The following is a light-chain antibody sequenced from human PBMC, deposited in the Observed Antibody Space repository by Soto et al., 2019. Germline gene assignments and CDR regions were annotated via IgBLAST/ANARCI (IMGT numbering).Light chain of an antibody. J-gene: IGLJ2*01. CDR2: DVT. CDR3: SSYTSSDTLV. V-gene: IGLV2-14*03. Sequence: QSALTQPASVSGSPGHSITISCTGTSNDIGGYNYVSWYQHHPGKAPKLMIYDVTYRPSGVSNRFSGSKSGDTASLTISGLQAEDEADYYCSSYTSSDTLVFGGGTKVTVL. CDR1: SNDIGGYNY.